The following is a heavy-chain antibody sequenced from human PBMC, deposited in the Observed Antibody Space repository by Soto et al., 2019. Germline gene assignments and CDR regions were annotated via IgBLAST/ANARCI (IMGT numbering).Heavy chain of an antibody. D-gene: IGHD2-8*01. J-gene: IGHJ5*02. V-gene: IGHV4-34*01. Sequence: PSETLSLTSAVYGGSFSGYYWSWIRQPPGKGLECIGEINHSGSTNYNPSLKSRVTISVDTSKNQFSLKLSSVTAADTAVYYCARGQTARYCTNGVCSSRWFDPWGQGTLVTVSS. CDR1: GGSFSGYY. CDR3: ARGQTARYCTNGVCSSRWFDP. CDR2: INHSGST.